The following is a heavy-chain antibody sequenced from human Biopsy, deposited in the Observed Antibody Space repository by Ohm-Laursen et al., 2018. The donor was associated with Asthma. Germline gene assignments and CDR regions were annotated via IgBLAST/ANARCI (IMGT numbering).Heavy chain of an antibody. Sequence: SVKVSCKISGYSLTDLSMHWVRQAPGQGLEWMGGHDHEEGGTVNAWRFQGRVTMTEDTSTDTAYMELSSLSSDDTAVYYCASDFPKDYVRYNFQYWGQGTLVTVSS. CDR2: HDHEEGGT. CDR1: GYSLTDLS. CDR3: ASDFPKDYVRYNFQY. D-gene: IGHD4-17*01. J-gene: IGHJ4*02. V-gene: IGHV1-24*01.